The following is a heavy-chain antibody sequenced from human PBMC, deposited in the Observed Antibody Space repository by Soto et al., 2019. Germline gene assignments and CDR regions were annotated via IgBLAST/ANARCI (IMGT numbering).Heavy chain of an antibody. Sequence: QVQLQQWGAGLLKPSETLSLTCAVYGGSFSGYYWSWIRQPPGKGLEWIGEINHSGSTNYNPSLTRRATIAVDPYKNHVSLSLSSVTASETAVYYCEGAEKFPLFSCGMDFGGKGTTVALSS. CDR3: EGAEKFPLFSCGMDF. CDR2: INHSGST. V-gene: IGHV4-34*01. D-gene: IGHD2-21*01. CDR1: GGSFSGYY. J-gene: IGHJ6*04.